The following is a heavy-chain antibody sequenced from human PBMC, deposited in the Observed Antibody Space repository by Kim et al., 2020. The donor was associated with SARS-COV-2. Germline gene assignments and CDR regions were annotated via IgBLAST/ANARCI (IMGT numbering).Heavy chain of an antibody. CDR1: GFTFDDYT. V-gene: IGHV3-43*01. D-gene: IGHD4-17*01. Sequence: GGSLRLSCAASGFTFDDYTMHWVRQAPGKGLEWVSLISWDGGSTYYADSVKGRFTISRDNSKNSLYLQMNSLRTEDTALYYCAKDINGDYVNYYGMDVWGQGTTVTVSS. CDR3: AKDINGDYVNYYGMDV. J-gene: IGHJ6*02. CDR2: ISWDGGST.